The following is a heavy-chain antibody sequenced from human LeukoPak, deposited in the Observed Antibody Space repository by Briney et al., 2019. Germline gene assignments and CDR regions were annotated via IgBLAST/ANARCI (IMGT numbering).Heavy chain of an antibody. CDR1: GGSISSYY. D-gene: IGHD2-2*01. J-gene: IGHJ5*02. Sequence: SETLSLTCTVSGGSISSYYWSWIRQPPGKGLEWIGYIYYSGSINYNPSLKSRVTISVDTSKNQFSLKLSSVTAADTAVYYCARVPIVVVPAAYFDPWGQGTLVTVSS. V-gene: IGHV4-59*01. CDR2: IYYSGSI. CDR3: ARVPIVVVPAAYFDP.